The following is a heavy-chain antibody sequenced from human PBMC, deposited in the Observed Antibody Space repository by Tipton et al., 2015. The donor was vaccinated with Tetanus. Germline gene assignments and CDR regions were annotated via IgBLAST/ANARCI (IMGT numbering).Heavy chain of an antibody. Sequence: AASGFIFSSYGIHWVRQAPGKGLEWVAASWYDGTDKYYADSVKGRFTISRDNSENTLYLQMNSLRVEDTAVYYCAREADCSGGSCFSGDFDNWGQGTQVTVSS. D-gene: IGHD2-15*01. V-gene: IGHV3-33*01. CDR3: AREADCSGGSCFSGDFDN. CDR1: GFIFSSYG. CDR2: SWYDGTDK. J-gene: IGHJ4*02.